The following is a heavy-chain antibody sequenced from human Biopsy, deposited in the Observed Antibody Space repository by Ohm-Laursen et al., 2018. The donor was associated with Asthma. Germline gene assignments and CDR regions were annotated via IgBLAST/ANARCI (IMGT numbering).Heavy chain of an antibody. CDR3: AESDYYGSGYYYGMDV. V-gene: IGHV1-69*13. J-gene: IGHJ6*02. CDR2: IIPIFGTA. Sequence: SVKVSCKASGDSFSNYAISWVRQAPGQGLEWMGGIIPIFGTANYAQKFQGRVTITADESTSTAYMELSSLRSEDTAVYYCAESDYYGSGYYYGMDVWGQGTTVTVS. CDR1: GDSFSNYA. D-gene: IGHD3-10*01.